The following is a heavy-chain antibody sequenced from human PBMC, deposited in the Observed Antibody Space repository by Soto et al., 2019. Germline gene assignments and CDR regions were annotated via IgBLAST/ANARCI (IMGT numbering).Heavy chain of an antibody. J-gene: IGHJ4*02. CDR1: GFTFSSYA. Sequence: QVQLVESGGGVVQPGRSLRLSCAASGFTFSSYAMHWVRQAPGKGLEWVAVLSYDGSNKYYADSVKGRFTISRDNSKNTLYRQMNSRRAEDTAVYSCARDKSPYSSGWHNRHFDYWGRGTLVTVSS. CDR2: LSYDGSNK. D-gene: IGHD6-19*01. V-gene: IGHV3-30-3*01. CDR3: ARDKSPYSSGWHNRHFDY.